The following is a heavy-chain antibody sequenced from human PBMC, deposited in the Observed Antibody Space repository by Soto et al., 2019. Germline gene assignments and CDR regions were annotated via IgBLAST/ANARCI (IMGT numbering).Heavy chain of an antibody. V-gene: IGHV1-69*02. D-gene: IGHD2-21*01. J-gene: IGHJ6*03. CDR2: IIPILGIA. Sequence: QVQLVQSGAAVKKPGSSVKVSCKASGGTFSSYTISWVRQAPGQGLEWMGRIIPILGIANYAQKFQGRVTITADKSTITAYMELSSLRSEDTAVYYCARGCGGDCYPYYYYYYMDVWGKGTTVTVSS. CDR3: ARGCGGDCYPYYYYYYMDV. CDR1: GGTFSSYT.